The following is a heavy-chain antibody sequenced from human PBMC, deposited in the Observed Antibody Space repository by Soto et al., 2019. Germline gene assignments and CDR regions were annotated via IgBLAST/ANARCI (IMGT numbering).Heavy chain of an antibody. V-gene: IGHV3-23*01. Sequence: PGGSLRLSCAASGLTFSGYAMSWVRQAPGKGLEWVSTTSNNGDRTFYADSVKGRFTVSRDRSNNTLYLQMNSLRAEDTAVYFCARPPLYSNGGYFDSWGQGTLVTVSS. CDR3: ARPPLYSNGGYFDS. D-gene: IGHD6-19*01. CDR2: TSNNGDRT. J-gene: IGHJ4*02. CDR1: GLTFSGYA.